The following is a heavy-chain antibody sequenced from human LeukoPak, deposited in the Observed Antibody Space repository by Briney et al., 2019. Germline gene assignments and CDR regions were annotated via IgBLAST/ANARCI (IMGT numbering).Heavy chain of an antibody. Sequence: SETLSLTCTVSGGSISSYYWSWIRQPPGKGLEWIGYIYYSGSTNYNPSLKSRVTISVDTSKNQFSLKLSSATAADTAVYYCARSRSGYYKTALDYWGQGTLVTVSS. J-gene: IGHJ4*02. D-gene: IGHD3-22*01. CDR3: ARSRSGYYKTALDY. CDR2: IYYSGST. CDR1: GGSISSYY. V-gene: IGHV4-59*08.